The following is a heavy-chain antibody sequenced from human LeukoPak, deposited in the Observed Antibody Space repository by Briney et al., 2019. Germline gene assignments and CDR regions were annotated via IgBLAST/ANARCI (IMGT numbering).Heavy chain of an antibody. J-gene: IGHJ4*02. D-gene: IGHD3-10*01. CDR3: ARDLDQYNGRFGGFGHDF. Sequence: ASVKVSCKASGGTFSSYAISWVRQAPGQGLEWMGWISAYNGNTNYAQSLQGRVTMTTDTSTSTVYMEMRSLTSDDTAVYYCARDLDQYNGRFGGFGHDFWGQGTLVTVSS. CDR1: GGTFSSYA. V-gene: IGHV1-18*01. CDR2: ISAYNGNT.